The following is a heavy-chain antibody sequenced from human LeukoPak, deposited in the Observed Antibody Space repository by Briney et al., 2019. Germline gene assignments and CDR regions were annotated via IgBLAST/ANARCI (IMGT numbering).Heavy chain of an antibody. CDR2: IYHSGST. V-gene: IGHV4-30-2*01. CDR1: GGSISSGGYY. Sequence: PSQTLSLTCTVSGGSISSGGYYWSWIRQPPGKGLEWIGYIYHSGSTYYNPSLKSRVTISVDRSKNQFSLKLSSVTAADTAVYYCARERSDYYDSSGYSAHDAFDIWGQGTMATVSS. D-gene: IGHD3-22*01. J-gene: IGHJ3*02. CDR3: ARERSDYYDSSGYSAHDAFDI.